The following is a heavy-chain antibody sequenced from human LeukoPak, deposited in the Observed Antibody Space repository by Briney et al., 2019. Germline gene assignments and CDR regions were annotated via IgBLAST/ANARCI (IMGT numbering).Heavy chain of an antibody. CDR2: INSDGSST. D-gene: IGHD3-10*01. V-gene: IGHV3-74*01. Sequence: GGSLRLSRAAAGFTFSRYWMHSVRQAPGKGLVWVSRINSDGSSTNYADSVKGRFTISRDNAKNTLYLQMNSLRAEDTAVYYCARDLDHCYGSGVGYWGQGTLVTVSS. J-gene: IGHJ4*02. CDR3: ARDLDHCYGSGVGY. CDR1: GFTFSRYW.